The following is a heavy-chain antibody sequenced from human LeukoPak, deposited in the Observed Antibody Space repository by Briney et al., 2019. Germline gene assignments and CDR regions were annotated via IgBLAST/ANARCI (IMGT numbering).Heavy chain of an antibody. D-gene: IGHD5-18*01. CDR3: AITQSGYTYGPFDY. CDR2: ISYDGSNK. V-gene: IGHV3-30*03. CDR1: GFTFSNYG. J-gene: IGHJ4*02. Sequence: GSLRLSCAASGFTFSNYGMHWVRQAPGKGLEWVAVISYDGSNKYYADSVKGRFTISRDSSKNTLYLQMNSLRAEDTAVYYCAITQSGYTYGPFDYWGQGTLVTVSS.